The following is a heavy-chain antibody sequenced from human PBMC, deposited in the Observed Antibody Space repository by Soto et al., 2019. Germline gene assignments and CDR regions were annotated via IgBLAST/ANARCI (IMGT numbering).Heavy chain of an antibody. CDR2: ISYDGSNK. D-gene: IGHD5-12*01. V-gene: IGHV3-30-3*01. Sequence: GGSLRLSCAASGFTFSSYAMHWVRQAPGKGLEWVAVISYDGSNKYYADSVKGRFTISRDNSKNTLYLQMNSLRAEDTAVYYCARDRVGMATIAYFDYWGQGTLVTVSS. CDR3: ARDRVGMATIAYFDY. J-gene: IGHJ4*02. CDR1: GFTFSSYA.